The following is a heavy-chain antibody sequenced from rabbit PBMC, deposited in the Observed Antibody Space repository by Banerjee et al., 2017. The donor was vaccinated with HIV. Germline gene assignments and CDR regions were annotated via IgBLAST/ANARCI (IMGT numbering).Heavy chain of an antibody. CDR1: GFSISSSYF. CDR2: IYTGSGTT. V-gene: IGHV1S45*01. J-gene: IGHJ6*01. CDR3: ARSNTYYGMDL. Sequence: QEQLVESGGGLVQPEGSLTLTCTASGFSISSSYFMCWVRQAPGKGLEWIGCIYTGSGTTYYASWAKGRFTISKTTSTTVTLQLNSLTAADTATYFCARSNTYYGMDLWGPGTLVTV.